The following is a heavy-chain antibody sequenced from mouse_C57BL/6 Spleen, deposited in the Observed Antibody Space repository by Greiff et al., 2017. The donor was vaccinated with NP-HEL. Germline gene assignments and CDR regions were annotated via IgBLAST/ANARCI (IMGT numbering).Heavy chain of an antibody. J-gene: IGHJ4*01. CDR3: ARDWDRSMDY. V-gene: IGHV1-80*01. CDR1: GYAFSSYW. CDR2: IYPGDGDT. Sequence: VQLQQSGAELVKPGASVKIYCKASGYAFSSYWMNWVKQRPGKGLEWIGQIYPGDGDTNYNGKFKGKATLTAAKSSSTAYMQLSSLTSEDSAVYFYARDWDRSMDYWGQGTSVTVTS. D-gene: IGHD4-1*01.